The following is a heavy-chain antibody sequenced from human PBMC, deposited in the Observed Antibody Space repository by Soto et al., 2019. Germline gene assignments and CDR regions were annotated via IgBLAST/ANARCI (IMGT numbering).Heavy chain of an antibody. Sequence: QITFKESGPTLVKPTQTLTLTCTFSGFSLSTSGVGVGWIRQPPGNALECLALIYCNDDKRYSPSLKSRLTITKDTTKNQVVLTMTNMDPVDTATYYCARATPYGGNSGSPNFDYWGQGTLVTVSS. J-gene: IGHJ4*02. CDR2: IYCNDDK. CDR1: GFSLSTSGVG. CDR3: ARATPYGGNSGSPNFDY. D-gene: IGHD2-21*02. V-gene: IGHV2-5*01.